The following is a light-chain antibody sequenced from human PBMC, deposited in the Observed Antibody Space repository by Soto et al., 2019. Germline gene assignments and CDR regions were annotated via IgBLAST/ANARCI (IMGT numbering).Light chain of an antibody. CDR3: CSYTISATLV. V-gene: IGLV2-14*01. J-gene: IGLJ3*02. Sequence: QSVLTQPASVSGSPGQSITISCSGTTNDIGGYNYVSWYQHHPGKVPKVIIYEVRNRPSGVSNRFSGSKSDNTASLTISGLQAEDEADYYCCSYTISATLVFGGGTKLTVL. CDR1: TNDIGGYNY. CDR2: EVR.